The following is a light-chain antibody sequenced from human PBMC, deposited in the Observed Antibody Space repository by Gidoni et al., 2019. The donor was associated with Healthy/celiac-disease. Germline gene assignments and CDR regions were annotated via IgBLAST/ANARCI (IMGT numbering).Light chain of an antibody. CDR3: QQRSNWPPYT. J-gene: IGKJ2*01. CDR1: QSVSSY. V-gene: IGKV3-11*01. Sequence: LSPGERATLSCRASQSVSSYLAWYQQKPDQAPRLLIYDASNRATGIPARFSGSGSGTDFTLTISSLEPEDFAVYYCQQRSNWPPYTFGQGTKLEIK. CDR2: DAS.